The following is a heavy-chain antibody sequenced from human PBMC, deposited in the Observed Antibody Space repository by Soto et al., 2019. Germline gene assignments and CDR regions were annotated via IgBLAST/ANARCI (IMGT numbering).Heavy chain of an antibody. V-gene: IGHV4-34*01. CDR3: ARGGYCSGGSCSGPSFEY. D-gene: IGHD2-15*01. CDR2: INQSGST. Sequence: QVQLQQWGAGLLKPSETLSLTCAVHGGPFSDYYWSWIRQPPGKGREWIGEINQSGSTDYNPSLKSRVTISVDTSKNQFSLKLSSVTAADTALYYCARGGYCSGGSCSGPSFEYWGHGTLVTVSS. CDR1: GGPFSDYY. J-gene: IGHJ4*01.